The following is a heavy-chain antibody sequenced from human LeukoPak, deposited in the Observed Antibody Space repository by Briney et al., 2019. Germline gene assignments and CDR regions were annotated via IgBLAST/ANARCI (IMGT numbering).Heavy chain of an antibody. D-gene: IGHD3-22*01. J-gene: IGHJ4*02. V-gene: IGHV3-7*01. Sequence: GGSLRLSCATSGFTFRTFWMTWVRHVPGRGLEWVANIKQDGSEKNYVDSVKGRFTISRDNAKKSLYLQMNSLRAEDTAVYYCAKDPTGYYYDSSGYYGGYWGQGTLVTVSS. CDR3: AKDPTGYYYDSSGYYGGY. CDR1: GFTFRTFW. CDR2: IKQDGSEK.